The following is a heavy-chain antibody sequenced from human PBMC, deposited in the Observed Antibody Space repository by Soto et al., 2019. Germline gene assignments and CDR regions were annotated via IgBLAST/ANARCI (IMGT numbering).Heavy chain of an antibody. V-gene: IGHV4-39*01. J-gene: IGHJ6*02. Sequence: SETLSLTCTVSGGSISSSSYYWGWIRQPPGKGLEWIGSIYYSGSTYYNPSLKSRVTISVDTSKNQFSLKLSSVTAADTAVYYCARQAYYYGSGSYFRPFYYYYGMDVWGQGTTVTVYS. CDR2: IYYSGST. CDR3: ARQAYYYGSGSYFRPFYYYYGMDV. CDR1: GGSISSSSYY. D-gene: IGHD3-10*01.